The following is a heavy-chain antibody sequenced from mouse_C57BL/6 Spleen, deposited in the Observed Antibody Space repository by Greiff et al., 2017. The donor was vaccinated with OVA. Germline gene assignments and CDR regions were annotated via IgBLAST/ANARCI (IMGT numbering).Heavy chain of an antibody. CDR3: ARKDYYGSSNYYAMDY. CDR2: INPSNGGT. J-gene: IGHJ4*01. V-gene: IGHV1-53*01. D-gene: IGHD1-1*01. Sequence: VQLQQSGTELVKPGASVKLSCKASGYTFTSYWMHWVKQRPGQGLEWIGNINPSNGGTNYNEKFKSKATLTVDKSSSTAYMQLSSLTSEDSAVYYCARKDYYGSSNYYAMDYWGQGTSVTVSS. CDR1: GYTFTSYW.